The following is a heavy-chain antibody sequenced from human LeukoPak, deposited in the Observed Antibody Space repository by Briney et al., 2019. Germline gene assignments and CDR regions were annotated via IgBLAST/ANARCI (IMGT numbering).Heavy chain of an antibody. CDR3: ARLNYRPIIKFFDY. Sequence: GASVTVSCKASGYTFTSYGISWVRQAPGQGLEWMGWISAYNGNTNSAQKLQGRFTMTTDTSTSTAYMELRSLRSDDTAVYYCARLNYRPIIKFFDYWGQGTLVTVSS. J-gene: IGHJ4*02. CDR2: ISAYNGNT. CDR1: GYTFTSYG. D-gene: IGHD4-11*01. V-gene: IGHV1-18*01.